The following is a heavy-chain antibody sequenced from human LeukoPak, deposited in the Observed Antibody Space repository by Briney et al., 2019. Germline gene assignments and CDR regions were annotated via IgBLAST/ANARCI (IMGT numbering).Heavy chain of an antibody. J-gene: IGHJ2*01. CDR2: ISSSSTT. CDR1: GFTFSSYA. D-gene: IGHD2/OR15-2a*01. CDR3: VKSPTAWYFDF. Sequence: GGSLRLSCAASGFTFSSYAMNWVRQAPGKGLEWVSYISSSSTTYYADSVRGRFTISRDNAKNSLYLQMNSLRAEDTAVYYCVKSPTAWYFDFWGRGTLVTVSS. V-gene: IGHV3-48*01.